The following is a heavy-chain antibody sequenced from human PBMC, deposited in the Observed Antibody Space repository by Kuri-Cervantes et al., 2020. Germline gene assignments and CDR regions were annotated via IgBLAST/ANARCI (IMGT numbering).Heavy chain of an antibody. CDR3: ARGLGSGSYYYYYYGMDA. V-gene: IGHV1-46*01. CDR1: RYTFTSYY. J-gene: IGHJ6*02. CDR2: ITPSGGRA. D-gene: IGHD3-10*01. Sequence: ASVKVSCKASRYTFTSYYIHWLRQAPGQGLEWMGMITPSGGRATYAQKFQGRVTMTRDTSTSTVYMELSTLRSEDTAVYYCARGLGSGSYYYYYYGMDAWGQGTTVTVSS.